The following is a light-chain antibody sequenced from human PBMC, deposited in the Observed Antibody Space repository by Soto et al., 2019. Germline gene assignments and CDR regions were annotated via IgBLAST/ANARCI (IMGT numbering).Light chain of an antibody. CDR2: SAS. CDR1: QNIRTY. V-gene: IGKV1-39*01. Sequence: DIQMTQAPSSVSASVGDRVTITCRASQNIRTYLNWYQQKPGRAPKLLIHSASALPSGVPSRFSGSGSGTEFTLTMSGLQPEDFATYYCQQGHSTPYTFGQGTKVEIK. CDR3: QQGHSTPYT. J-gene: IGKJ2*01.